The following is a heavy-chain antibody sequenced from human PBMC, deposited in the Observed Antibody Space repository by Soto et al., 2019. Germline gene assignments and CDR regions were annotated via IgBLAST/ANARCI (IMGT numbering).Heavy chain of an antibody. CDR3: ARNWELLYYFDY. J-gene: IGHJ4*02. D-gene: IGHD7-27*01. CDR1: GFTFSSYA. CDR2: ISYDGSNK. Sequence: VGSLRLSCAASGFTFSSYAMHWVCQAPGKGLEWVAVISYDGSNKYYADSVKGRFTISRDNSKNTLYLQMNSLRAEDTAVYYCARNWELLYYFDYWGQGTLVTVSS. V-gene: IGHV3-30-3*01.